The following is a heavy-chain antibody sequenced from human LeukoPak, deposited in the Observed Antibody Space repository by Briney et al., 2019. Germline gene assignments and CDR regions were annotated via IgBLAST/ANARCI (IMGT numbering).Heavy chain of an antibody. Sequence: GGSLRLSCAASGFTFSSSAMSWVRQAPGKGLEWVSSITGSAATTSYADSVKGRLIISRDISKNTLYLQMNTLRAEDTAVYYCAKGRLGVDYWGQGTLVTVSS. CDR3: AKGRLGVDY. J-gene: IGHJ4*02. D-gene: IGHD4-11*01. V-gene: IGHV3-23*01. CDR2: ITGSAATT. CDR1: GFTFSSSA.